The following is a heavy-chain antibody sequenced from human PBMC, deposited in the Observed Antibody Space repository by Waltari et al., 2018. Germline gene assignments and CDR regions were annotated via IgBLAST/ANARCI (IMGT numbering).Heavy chain of an antibody. CDR2: INYDGSQK. V-gene: IGHV3-7*01. J-gene: IGHJ4*02. CDR1: GFTFSRYW. D-gene: IGHD2-2*01. CDR3: AKSRGFEY. Sequence: EVKLVESGGGLVQPGGSLRPSGGASGFTFSRYWMSWVRQNPGKGLELVANINYDGSQKYYVDYVKGRFTISRDNAKNSVYLQMNSLSVEDTAVYYCAKSRGFEYWGQGTLITVSS.